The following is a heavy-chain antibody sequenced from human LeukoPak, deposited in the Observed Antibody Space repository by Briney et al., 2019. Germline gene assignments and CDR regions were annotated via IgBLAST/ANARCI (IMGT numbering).Heavy chain of an antibody. CDR1: GFTFSSYG. CDR2: IRYDGSNK. V-gene: IGHV3-30*02. D-gene: IGHD1-26*01. J-gene: IGHJ4*02. Sequence: GGSLRLSCAASGFTFSSYGMHWVRQAPGKGLEWVAFIRYDGSNKYYADSVKGRFTISRDNAKNSLYLQMNSLRAEDTAVYYCATESGTYSGTCFDYWGQGNLVTVSS. CDR3: ATESGTYSGTCFDY.